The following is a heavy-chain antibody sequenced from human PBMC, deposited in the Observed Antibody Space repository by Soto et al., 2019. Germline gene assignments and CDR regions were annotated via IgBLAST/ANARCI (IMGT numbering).Heavy chain of an antibody. CDR1: GFTFSSYG. CDR3: AKDLDYYDSSGLAH. Sequence: PGGSLRLSCAASGFTFSSYGMHWVRQAPGKGLEWVAVISYDGSNKYYADSVKGRFTISRDNSKNTLYLQMNSLRAEDTAVYYCAKDLDYYDSSGLAHWGQGTLVSVS. V-gene: IGHV3-30*18. D-gene: IGHD3-22*01. J-gene: IGHJ4*02. CDR2: ISYDGSNK.